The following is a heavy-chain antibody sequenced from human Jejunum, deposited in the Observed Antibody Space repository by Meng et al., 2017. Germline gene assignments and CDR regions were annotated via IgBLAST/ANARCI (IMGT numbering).Heavy chain of an antibody. CDR3: ARATAGNSEYFQN. CDR1: GGSMNSAGHY. D-gene: IGHD4-23*01. Sequence: VKLRESGPGLVKPAQTLSLTCTVSGGSMNSAGHYWSWIRQDPGKGLEWIGYIHYSGGTYYNPSLKSRVTISVDTSKNQFSLKLNSVSAADTAVYYCARATAGNSEYFQNWGQGTLVTVSS. CDR2: IHYSGGT. J-gene: IGHJ1*01. V-gene: IGHV4-31*03.